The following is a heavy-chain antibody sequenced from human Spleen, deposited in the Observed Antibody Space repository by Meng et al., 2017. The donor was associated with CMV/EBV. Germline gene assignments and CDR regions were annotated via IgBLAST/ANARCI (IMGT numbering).Heavy chain of an antibody. CDR2: ISSSSYYI. CDR1: GFTFNTYS. J-gene: IGHJ5*02. Sequence: GGSLRLSCAASGFTFNTYSMNWVRQAPGKGLEWVSSISSSSYYIYYADSMKGRFTISRDNAKDSLYLQVNSLRAEDTAVYYCARGGSTFSTHNWFDPWGQGTLVTVSS. CDR3: ARGGSTFSTHNWFDP. D-gene: IGHD3-16*01. V-gene: IGHV3-21*01.